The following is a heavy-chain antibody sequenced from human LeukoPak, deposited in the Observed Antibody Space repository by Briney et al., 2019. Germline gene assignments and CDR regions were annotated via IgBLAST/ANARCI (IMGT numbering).Heavy chain of an antibody. CDR3: AKYCGGDCFRNFDC. Sequence: GGSLRLSCAASGFTFDTYAMTWVRQAPGRGLEWVTVIGPTGHDIHYADSVKGRFTISRDNSQNTLHLQMNGLRAEDTAVYYCAKYCGGDCFRNFDCWGQGTLVTVSS. CDR1: GFTFDTYA. CDR2: IGPTGHDI. V-gene: IGHV3-23*01. J-gene: IGHJ4*02. D-gene: IGHD2-21*02.